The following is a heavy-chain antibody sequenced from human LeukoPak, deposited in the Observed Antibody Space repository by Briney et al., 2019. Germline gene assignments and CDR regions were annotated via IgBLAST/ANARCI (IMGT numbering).Heavy chain of an antibody. CDR3: AKDSPYYDFWSGYQIYFDY. V-gene: IGHV1-18*01. J-gene: IGHJ4*02. CDR1: GYTFTRYG. CDR2: ISAYNGNT. Sequence: ASVKVSCKASGYTFTRYGISWVRQAPGQGLEWMVWISAYNGNTNYAQKLQGRVTMTTDTSTSKAYMELRSLRSDDTAVYYCAKDSPYYDFWSGYQIYFDYWGQGTLVTVSS. D-gene: IGHD3-3*01.